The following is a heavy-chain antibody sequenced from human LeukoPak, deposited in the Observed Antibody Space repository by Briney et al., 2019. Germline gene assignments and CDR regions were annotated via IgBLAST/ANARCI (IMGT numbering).Heavy chain of an antibody. J-gene: IGHJ4*02. D-gene: IGHD6-13*01. CDR3: AREVGYSSSLDY. CDR1: GFTFSSYA. Sequence: GRSLRLSCAASGFTFSSYAMHWVRQAPGKGLEWVAVISYDGSNKYYADSVKGRFTISRDSSKNTLYLQMSSLRAEDTALYYCAREVGYSSSLDYWGQGTLVTVSS. CDR2: ISYDGSNK. V-gene: IGHV3-30*04.